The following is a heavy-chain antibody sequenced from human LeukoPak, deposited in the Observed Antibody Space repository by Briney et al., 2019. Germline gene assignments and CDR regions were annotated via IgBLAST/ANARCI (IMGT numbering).Heavy chain of an antibody. CDR1: GFTFSSYA. V-gene: IGHV3-30-3*01. CDR2: ISYDGSNK. J-gene: IGHJ4*02. CDR3: ATGSHSSWYGLDY. D-gene: IGHD6-13*01. Sequence: GGSLRLSCAASGFTFSSYAMHWVRQAPGKGLEWVAVISYDGSNKYYADSVKGRFTISRDNSKNTLYLQMNSLRAEDMAVYYCATGSHSSWYGLDYWGQGTLVTVSS.